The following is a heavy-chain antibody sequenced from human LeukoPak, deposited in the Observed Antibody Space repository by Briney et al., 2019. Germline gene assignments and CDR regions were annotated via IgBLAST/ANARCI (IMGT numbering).Heavy chain of an antibody. CDR2: IIPIFGIA. V-gene: IGHV1-69*04. D-gene: IGHD3-22*01. Sequence: SVKVSCKASGGTFSSYAISWVRQAPGQGLEWMGRIIPIFGIANYAQKFQGRVTITADKSTSTASMALSSLRSEDTAVYYCAQPRLDSSILDYWGQGTLVTVSS. CDR1: GGTFSSYA. CDR3: AQPRLDSSILDY. J-gene: IGHJ4*02.